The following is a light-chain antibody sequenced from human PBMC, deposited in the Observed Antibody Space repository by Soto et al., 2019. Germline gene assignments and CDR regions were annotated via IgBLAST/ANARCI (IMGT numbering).Light chain of an antibody. CDR3: QQYSNWPPIT. Sequence: VNTHSPVTLSVCSGERATLSCRASQSASTNLARCQQKPGQPARMLIYGASARAPGIPARFSGSASGTEVTLTISTPQHEDFAVYYCQQYSNWPPITFGQGTRLEIK. CDR1: QSASTN. J-gene: IGKJ5*01. V-gene: IGKV3-15*01. CDR2: GAS.